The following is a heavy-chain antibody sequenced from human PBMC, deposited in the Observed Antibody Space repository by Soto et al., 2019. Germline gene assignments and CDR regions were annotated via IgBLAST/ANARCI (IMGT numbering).Heavy chain of an antibody. Sequence: QVQLVESGGGVVQPGRSLRLSCAASGFTFSSYGMHWVRQAPGKGLEWVAVISYDGSNKYYADSVKGRFNISRDNSKNTLYLQMNSLRAEDTAVYYCANHWGVVNHTGTTFWGQGTLVTVSS. CDR1: GFTFSSYG. J-gene: IGHJ4*02. CDR2: ISYDGSNK. CDR3: ANHWGVVNHTGTTF. D-gene: IGHD3-3*01. V-gene: IGHV3-30*18.